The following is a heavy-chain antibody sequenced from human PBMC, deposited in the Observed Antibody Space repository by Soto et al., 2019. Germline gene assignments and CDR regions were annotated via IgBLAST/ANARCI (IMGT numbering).Heavy chain of an antibody. V-gene: IGHV3-23*01. CDR3: AKTTGYHNLHWFDP. CDR2: ISGSGGSSYSQ. D-gene: IGHD3-9*01. J-gene: IGHJ5*02. Sequence: PVGSLRLSCVGSGCSLSSYAMSWVRQSPGKGLQWVSTISGSGGSSYSQYYADSVKGRFTVSRDKSKNTLYLQITSLRVEDTAVYYCAKTTGYHNLHWFDPWGQGTLVTVSS. CDR1: GCSLSSYA.